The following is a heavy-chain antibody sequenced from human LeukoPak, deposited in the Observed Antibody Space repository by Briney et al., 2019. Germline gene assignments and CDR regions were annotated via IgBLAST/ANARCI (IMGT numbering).Heavy chain of an antibody. Sequence: GGSLRLSCAASGFTFSDYYMSWIRQAPGKGLEWVSYISSSGSTIYYADSVKGRFTISRDNVKNSLYLQMNSLRAEDTAVYYCARDPDSSGYYYFDYWGQGTLVTVSS. D-gene: IGHD3-22*01. J-gene: IGHJ4*02. CDR2: ISSSGSTI. CDR1: GFTFSDYY. V-gene: IGHV3-11*01. CDR3: ARDPDSSGYYYFDY.